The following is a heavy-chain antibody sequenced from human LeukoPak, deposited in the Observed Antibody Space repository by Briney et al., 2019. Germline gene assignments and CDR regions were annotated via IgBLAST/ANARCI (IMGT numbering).Heavy chain of an antibody. D-gene: IGHD2-8*02. CDR1: GFTFSSYA. CDR2: ISGSGGST. V-gene: IGHV3-23*01. J-gene: IGHJ4*02. Sequence: PGGSLRPSCAASGFTFSSYAKSWVRQAPGKGLEWVSAISGSGGSTYYADSVKGRFTISRDNSKNTLYLQMNSLTAEDMAVYYCALDCCTGSRCDHWGQGTLVTVSS. CDR3: ALDCCTGSRCDH.